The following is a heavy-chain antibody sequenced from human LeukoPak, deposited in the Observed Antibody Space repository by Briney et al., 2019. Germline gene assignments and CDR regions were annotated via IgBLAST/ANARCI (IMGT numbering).Heavy chain of an antibody. CDR2: IYYSGST. J-gene: IGHJ5*02. Sequence: SETLSLTCTVSGGSLSSYYWSWIRQPPGKGLEWIGYIYYSGSTNYNPSLKSRVTISVDTSKNQFSLKLSSVTAADTAVYYCARTLIVVVRAAISYWFDPWGQGTLVTVSS. CDR3: ARTLIVVVRAAISYWFDP. V-gene: IGHV4-59*08. CDR1: GGSLSSYY. D-gene: IGHD2-2*01.